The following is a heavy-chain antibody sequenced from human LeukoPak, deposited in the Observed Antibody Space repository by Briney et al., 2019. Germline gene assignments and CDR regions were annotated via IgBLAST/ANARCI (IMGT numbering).Heavy chain of an antibody. J-gene: IGHJ5*02. V-gene: IGHV3-7*04. Sequence: GGSLRLSCAASGFTFDDYAMHWVRQAPGKGLEWVANIKQDGSEKYYVDSVKGRFTISRDNAKNSLYLQMNSLRAEDTAVYYCARGSGSYYPGAFDPWGQGTLVTVSS. CDR2: IKQDGSEK. CDR1: GFTFDDYA. CDR3: ARGSGSYYPGAFDP. D-gene: IGHD3-10*01.